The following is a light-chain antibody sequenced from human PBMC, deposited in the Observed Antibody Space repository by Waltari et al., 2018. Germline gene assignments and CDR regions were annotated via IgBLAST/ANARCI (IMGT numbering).Light chain of an antibody. Sequence: SYVLTQPPSVSVATGKTARITSGGNNIGSKSVQWYQQKPGQAPVLVVYDDSDRPSGIPERFSGSNSGNTATLTISRVEAGDEADYYWQVWDSSSDHWVFGGGTKLTVL. CDR1: NIGSKS. CDR3: QVWDSSSDHWV. CDR2: DDS. V-gene: IGLV3-21*03. J-gene: IGLJ3*02.